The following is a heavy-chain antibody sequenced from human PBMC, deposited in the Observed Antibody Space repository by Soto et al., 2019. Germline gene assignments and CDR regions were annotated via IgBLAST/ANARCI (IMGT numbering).Heavy chain of an antibody. CDR2: IYPGDSDT. J-gene: IGHJ4*02. D-gene: IGHD3-22*01. CDR1: GYSFTSYW. Sequence: GESLKISCKGSGYSFTSYWIGWVRQMPGKGLEWMGIIYPGDSDTRYSPSFQGQVTISADKSISTAYLQWSSLKASDTAMYYCARRMSMYYYDSSGYYYPDYWGQGTLVTVSS. V-gene: IGHV5-51*01. CDR3: ARRMSMYYYDSSGYYYPDY.